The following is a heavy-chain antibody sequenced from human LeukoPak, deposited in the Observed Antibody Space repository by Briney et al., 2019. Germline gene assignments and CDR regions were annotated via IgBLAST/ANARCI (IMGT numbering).Heavy chain of an antibody. Sequence: PGESLKISSKGSGYIFTSYYIGCVRQMPGKGREWRGSIYPGDSDTRYSPSFQGQVTISADKSISTAYLQWRSLKASDTAMYYCARLVGGNMADSWGQGTLVTVSS. CDR3: ARLVGGNMADS. D-gene: IGHD1-26*01. CDR2: IYPGDSDT. V-gene: IGHV5-51*01. J-gene: IGHJ4*02. CDR1: GYIFTSYY.